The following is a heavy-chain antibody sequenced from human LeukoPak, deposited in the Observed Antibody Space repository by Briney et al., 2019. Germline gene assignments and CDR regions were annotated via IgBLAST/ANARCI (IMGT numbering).Heavy chain of an antibody. J-gene: IGHJ3*02. CDR3: ARDDGSIAVADLDAFDI. CDR2: ISAYNGNI. D-gene: IGHD6-19*01. CDR1: GYTFTSYG. Sequence: ASVKVSCKASGYTFTSYGISWVRQAPGQGLEWMGWISAYNGNIKYAQKLQGRVTMTTDTSTSTAYMEVRSLRSDDTAVYYCARDDGSIAVADLDAFDIWGQGTMVTVSS. V-gene: IGHV1-18*01.